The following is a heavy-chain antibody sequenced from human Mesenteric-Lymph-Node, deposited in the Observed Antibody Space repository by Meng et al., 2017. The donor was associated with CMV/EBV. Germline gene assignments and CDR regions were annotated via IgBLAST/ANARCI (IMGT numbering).Heavy chain of an antibody. V-gene: IGHV3-21*01. CDR3: ARERVTYCSSTSCWNGMDV. CDR1: GLTFSTYN. D-gene: IGHD2-2*01. Sequence: GGSLRLSCAASGLTFSTYNINWVRHAPGKGLEWVSFISASSSYIYYADSVKGRFTISRDNAKNSLYLQMNSLRAEDTALYYCARERVTYCSSTSCWNGMDVWGQGTTVTVSS. J-gene: IGHJ6*02. CDR2: ISASSSYI.